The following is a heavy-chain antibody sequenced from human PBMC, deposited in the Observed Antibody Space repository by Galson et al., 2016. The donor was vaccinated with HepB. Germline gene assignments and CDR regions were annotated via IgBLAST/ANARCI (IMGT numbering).Heavy chain of an antibody. CDR1: GFTFRSYG. CDR3: AKDLDPYDSGGFYYTDY. CDR2: ISYDGTNK. D-gene: IGHD3-22*01. J-gene: IGHJ4*02. V-gene: IGHV3-30*18. Sequence: SLRLSCAGSGFTFRSYGIHWVRQAPGKGLEWVAVISYDGTNKYYADSLKGRFTISRDNSKNTLYLQMNSLRAEDTAVYYCAKDLDPYDSGGFYYTDYWGQGTLVTVSS.